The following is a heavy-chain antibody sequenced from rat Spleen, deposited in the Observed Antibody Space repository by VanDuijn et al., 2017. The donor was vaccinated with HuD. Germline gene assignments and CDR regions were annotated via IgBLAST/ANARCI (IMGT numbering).Heavy chain of an antibody. CDR1: GFTFSDYY. Sequence: EVQLVESGGGLVQPGRSLKLSCAASGFTFSDYYMAWVRQAPKKGLEWVASISYDASSTYYRDSMKGRFTISRDNAKSTLYLQMDSLRSEDTATYYCTSVGNYFNHWGQGVMVTVSS. CDR3: TSVGNYFNH. CDR2: ISYDASST. J-gene: IGHJ2*01. V-gene: IGHV5-20*01.